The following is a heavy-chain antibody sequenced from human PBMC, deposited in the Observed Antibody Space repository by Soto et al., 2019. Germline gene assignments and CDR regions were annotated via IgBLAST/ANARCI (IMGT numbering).Heavy chain of an antibody. CDR3: ARVQEGYYHSSGYYVAC. V-gene: IGHV1-69*13. CDR2: IIPIFGTA. D-gene: IGHD3-22*01. CDR1: GGTFSSYA. J-gene: IGHJ4*02. Sequence: SVKVSCKASGGTFSSYAISWVRQAPGQGLEWMGGIIPIFGTANYAQKFQGRVTITADESTSTAYMELSSLRSEDTAVYYCARVQEGYYHSSGYYVACWGQGTLVTVSS.